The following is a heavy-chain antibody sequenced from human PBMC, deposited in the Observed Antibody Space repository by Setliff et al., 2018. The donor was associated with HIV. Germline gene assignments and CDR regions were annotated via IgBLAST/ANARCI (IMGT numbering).Heavy chain of an antibody. CDR2: IYNSGST. Sequence: SETLSLTCTVSGGSISHNNFYWGWIRQPPGKGLEYIGSIYNSGSTYYNPSLMSRVTISVDTSKSQFSLKLSSVTAADTAVYHCARFKPPYCSSRNCYWGAFDIWGQGAMVTVSS. CDR3: ARFKPPYCSSRNCYWGAFDI. CDR1: GGSISHNNFY. D-gene: IGHD2-2*01. J-gene: IGHJ3*02. V-gene: IGHV4-39*07.